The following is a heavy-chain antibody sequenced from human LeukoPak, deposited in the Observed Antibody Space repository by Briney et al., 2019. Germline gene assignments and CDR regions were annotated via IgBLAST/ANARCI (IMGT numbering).Heavy chain of an antibody. CDR3: ARRGYCSGGSCYSGAFDI. V-gene: IGHV4-39*01. Sequence: PSETLSLTCTVSGGSISSSSYYWGWIRQPPGKGLEWIGSIYYSGSTYYNPSLKSRVTISVDTSKNRFSLKLSSVTAADTAVYYCARRGYCSGGSCYSGAFDIWGQGTMVTVSS. CDR2: IYYSGST. D-gene: IGHD2-15*01. J-gene: IGHJ3*02. CDR1: GGSISSSSYY.